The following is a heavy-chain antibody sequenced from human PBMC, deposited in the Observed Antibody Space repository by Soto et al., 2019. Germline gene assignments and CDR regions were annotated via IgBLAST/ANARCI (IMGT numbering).Heavy chain of an antibody. D-gene: IGHD1-20*01. Sequence: EVQLVESGGGLVKPGGSLRLSCAASGFTFSSYSRNWVRQAPGKGLEWVSSISSSSSYIYYADSVKGRFTISRDNAKNARYLQINSRRAEDTAVYCCGRVRITGTTRWFDPWGQGTLVTVSS. CDR3: GRVRITGTTRWFDP. V-gene: IGHV3-21*01. CDR1: GFTFSSYS. J-gene: IGHJ5*02. CDR2: ISSSSSYI.